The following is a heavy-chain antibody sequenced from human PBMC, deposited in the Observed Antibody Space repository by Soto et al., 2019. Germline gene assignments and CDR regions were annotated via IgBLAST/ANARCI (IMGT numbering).Heavy chain of an antibody. V-gene: IGHV1-2*02. CDR3: ARSLIGDSYYFDY. D-gene: IGHD7-27*01. Sequence: QVQLVQSGAEVKKPGASVKVSCKASGYSFTGYYIHWVRQAPGQGLEWMGRIHSNTGATNFAQKFQGRVTMTSDTSISTAYMELSSLRSDDTAVYYCARSLIGDSYYFDYWGQGTLVTASS. J-gene: IGHJ4*02. CDR1: GYSFTGYY. CDR2: IHSNTGAT.